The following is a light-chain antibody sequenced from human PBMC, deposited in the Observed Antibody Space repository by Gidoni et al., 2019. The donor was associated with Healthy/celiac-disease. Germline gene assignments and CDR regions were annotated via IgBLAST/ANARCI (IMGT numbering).Light chain of an antibody. Sequence: QSVLTQPPSVSTAPGQKVTISCSGSSSNIGNNYVSWYQQLPGTAPKLLISDNKKRPSGIPDRFSGSKSGTSATLGITGLQTGDEADYYCGTWDSSIVRMVFGGGTKLTVL. V-gene: IGLV1-51*01. J-gene: IGLJ2*01. CDR2: DNK. CDR1: SSNIGNNY. CDR3: GTWDSSIVRMV.